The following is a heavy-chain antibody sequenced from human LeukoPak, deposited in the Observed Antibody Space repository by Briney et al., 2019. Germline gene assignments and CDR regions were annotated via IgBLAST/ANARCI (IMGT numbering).Heavy chain of an antibody. CDR2: ISYDESKI. V-gene: IGHV3-30*04. J-gene: IGHJ6*03. Sequence: GGSLRLSCAASGFTFSSYAMHWVRQAPGKGLEWVTLISYDESKIHYADSVKGRFTISRDNSKNTLYLQMNSLRAEDTAVYYCAKEGNGMYYYYYMDVWGKGTTVTISS. CDR1: GFTFSSYA. CDR3: AKEGNGMYYYYYMDV.